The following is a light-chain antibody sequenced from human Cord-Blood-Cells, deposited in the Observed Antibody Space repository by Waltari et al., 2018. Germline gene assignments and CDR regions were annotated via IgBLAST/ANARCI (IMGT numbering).Light chain of an antibody. V-gene: IGLV3-19*01. CDR3: NSRDSSGNHYV. CDR2: GKN. J-gene: IGLJ1*01. Sequence: SSELTQDPAVSVALGQTVRITCQGDSLRSYYASWYQQKPGQAPVLVIYGKNHRPSGIPDRFAGSSSGNTASLTITGAQAEDEADYYCNSRDSSGNHYVCGTGTKVTVL. CDR1: SLRSYY.